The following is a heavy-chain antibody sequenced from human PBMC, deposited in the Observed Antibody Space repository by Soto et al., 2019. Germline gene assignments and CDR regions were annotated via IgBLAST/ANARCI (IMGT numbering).Heavy chain of an antibody. J-gene: IGHJ6*03. V-gene: IGHV1-8*01. D-gene: IGHD3-9*01. CDR3: ARASVLRYFDWLLNYYYYMDV. CDR2: MNPNSGNT. Sequence: QVQLVQSGAEVKKPGASVKVSCKASGYTFTSYDINWVRQATGQGLEWMGWMNPNSGNTGYAQKFPGRVIITRTTCVSRVYMELSSLRSEDTAVYYCARASVLRYFDWLLNYYYYMDVWGNGTTVTVSS. CDR1: GYTFTSYD.